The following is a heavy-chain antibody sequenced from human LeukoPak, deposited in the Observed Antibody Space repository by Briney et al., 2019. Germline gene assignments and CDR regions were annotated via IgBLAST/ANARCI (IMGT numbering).Heavy chain of an antibody. J-gene: IGHJ6*03. CDR3: AKDGQRFLESNYYMDV. V-gene: IGHV3-23*01. Sequence: PGGSLRLSCAASGFTFSTYGMTWVRQAPGKGLEWVSAIGGGGLKTYYADSVKGRFTISRDDSTNTLFLQMNSLRAEDTAVYYCAKDGQRFLESNYYMDVWGKGTTVTVS. CDR1: GFTFSTYG. D-gene: IGHD3-3*01. CDR2: IGGGGLKT.